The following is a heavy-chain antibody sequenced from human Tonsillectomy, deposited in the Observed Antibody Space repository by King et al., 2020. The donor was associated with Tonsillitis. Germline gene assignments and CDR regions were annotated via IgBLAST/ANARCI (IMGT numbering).Heavy chain of an antibody. CDR2: IIPRYGSG. J-gene: IGHJ4*02. CDR3: AREATEYSSGWPHLDY. Sequence: QLVQSGAEVKKPGSSVKVSCKASGDTFSSYTISWVRQAPGHGLEWMGGIIPRYGSGNYAQKFQGRVTITADESTSTVYMEMSSLRSEDTALYYCAREATEYSSGWPHLDYWGQGTLVTVSS. D-gene: IGHD6-19*01. CDR1: GDTFSSYT. V-gene: IGHV1-69*01.